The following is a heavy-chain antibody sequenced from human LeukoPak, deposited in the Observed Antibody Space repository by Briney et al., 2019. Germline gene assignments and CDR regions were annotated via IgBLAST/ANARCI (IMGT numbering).Heavy chain of an antibody. Sequence: REASVKVSCKASGYTFTGYYMHWVRQAPGQGLEWMGTIKPSGGSTTYAQKFQGRVTMTWDTSTSTVYMELSSLRSEDTAVYYCARARDDSIGSRWFDPWGQGTLVTVSS. CDR3: ARARDDSIGSRWFDP. V-gene: IGHV1-46*01. CDR1: GYTFTGYY. J-gene: IGHJ5*02. D-gene: IGHD3-22*01. CDR2: IKPSGGST.